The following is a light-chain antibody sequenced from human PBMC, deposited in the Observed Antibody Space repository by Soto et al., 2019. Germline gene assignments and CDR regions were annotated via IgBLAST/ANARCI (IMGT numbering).Light chain of an antibody. CDR1: RSDVGGYNY. CDR3: SSYTSSSTQA. V-gene: IGLV2-14*01. J-gene: IGLJ1*01. CDR2: EVS. Sequence: QSALTQPASVSASPGQSITISCTGTRSDVGGYNYVSWYQRHPGKAPKLMIYEVSNRPSGVSNRFSGSKSGNTASLSISGLQAEDEADYYCSSYTSSSTQAFGTGTKLTVL.